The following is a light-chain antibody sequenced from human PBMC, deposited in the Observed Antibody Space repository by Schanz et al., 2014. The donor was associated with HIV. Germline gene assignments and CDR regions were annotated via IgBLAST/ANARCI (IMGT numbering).Light chain of an antibody. CDR3: CSYTTTSTYV. CDR2: GNT. CDR1: SSNIGAGYD. J-gene: IGLJ1*01. V-gene: IGLV1-40*01. Sequence: QSVLTQPPSVSGAPGQRVTISCAGSSSNIGAGYDVHWYHHLPGSAPKLLISGNTNRPSGVPDRFSGSKSGNTASLTISGLQAEDEADYHCCSYTTTSTYVFGAGTKLTVL.